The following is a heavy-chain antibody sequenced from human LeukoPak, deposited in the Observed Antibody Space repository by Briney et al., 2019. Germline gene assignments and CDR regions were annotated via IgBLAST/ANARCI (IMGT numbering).Heavy chain of an antibody. Sequence: PGGSLRLSCAASGFTFDDYAMHWVRQAPGKGLEWVSLISWDGGSTYYADSVKGRFTISRDNSKNSLYLQMNSLRAEDTALYYCAKDIADLVYSYPDYWGQGTLVTVSS. CDR1: GFTFDDYA. D-gene: IGHD5-18*01. J-gene: IGHJ4*02. CDR3: AKDIADLVYSYPDY. CDR2: ISWDGGST. V-gene: IGHV3-43D*03.